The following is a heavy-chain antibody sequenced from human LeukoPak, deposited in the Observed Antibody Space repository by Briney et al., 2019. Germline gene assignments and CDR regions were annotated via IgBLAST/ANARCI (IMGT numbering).Heavy chain of an antibody. CDR3: ARGPHIVVVPAAIHMDV. D-gene: IGHD2-2*01. CDR2: INPNSGGT. Sequence: ASVKVSCKASGYTFTGYYMHWVRQAPGQGLEWMGWINPNSGGTNYAQKFQGRGTMTRDTSISTAYMELSRLRTDDTAVYYCARGPHIVVVPAAIHMDVWGKGTTVTVSS. CDR1: GYTFTGYY. V-gene: IGHV1-2*02. J-gene: IGHJ6*03.